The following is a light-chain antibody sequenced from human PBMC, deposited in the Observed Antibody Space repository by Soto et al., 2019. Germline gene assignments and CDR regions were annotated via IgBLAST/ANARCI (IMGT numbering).Light chain of an antibody. V-gene: IGKV3-15*01. CDR1: QTVGSN. Sequence: EIEMTQSPATLSVSPGERITISCRASQTVGSNLAWYQQTPGQAPRLLIYTTTSRAAGVPARFSGSGSGTEFTLTIDSLQSEDFVLYYCQQYNTWPRTFGQGTRVEIK. CDR3: QQYNTWPRT. J-gene: IGKJ1*01. CDR2: TTT.